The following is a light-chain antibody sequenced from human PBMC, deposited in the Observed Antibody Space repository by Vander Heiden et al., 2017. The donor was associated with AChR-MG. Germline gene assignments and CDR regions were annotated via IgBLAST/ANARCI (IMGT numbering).Light chain of an antibody. CDR3: CSYGPTNIPWI. V-gene: IGLV2-23*01. CDR1: TSAVNL. Sequence: QSALPQPASNSGSPGQAITISSPRATSAVNLFSWYHHPPGHTPKPLIIDPSERPPGVSARFSASRSGNTASLTISGLQADDEADYFCCSYGPTNIPWIFGGGTKLTVL. J-gene: IGLJ2*01. CDR2: DPS.